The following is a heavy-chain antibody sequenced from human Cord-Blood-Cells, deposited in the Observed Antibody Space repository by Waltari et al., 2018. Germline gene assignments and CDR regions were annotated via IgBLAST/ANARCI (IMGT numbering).Heavy chain of an antibody. CDR2: INPSGGST. V-gene: IGHV1-46*01. Sequence: QVQLVQSGAEVKKPGASVKVSCKASGYTFTSYYMHWVRQAPGQGLEWMGIINPSGGSTNHAQKFQGRITMTRDTSTSTVYMELGSLRSEDTAVYYCARRGGSSSSSFDYWGQGTLVTVSS. CDR1: GYTFTSYY. J-gene: IGHJ4*02. D-gene: IGHD6-6*01. CDR3: ARRGGSSSSSFDY.